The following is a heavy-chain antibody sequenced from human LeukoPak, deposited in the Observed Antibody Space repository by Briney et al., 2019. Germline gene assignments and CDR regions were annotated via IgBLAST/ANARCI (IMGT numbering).Heavy chain of an antibody. V-gene: IGHV6-1*01. D-gene: IGHD6-19*01. CDR1: GDSVSNNSAA. J-gene: IGHJ4*02. Sequence: SQTLSLTCAISGDSVSNNSAAWNWIRQSPSRGLEWLGRTYYRSKWYNDYAVSVKSRITINPDTSKNQFSLQVNSVTPGDTAVYYCARAPTPIIAVAGPFDYWGQGTLVTVSS. CDR3: ARAPTPIIAVAGPFDY. CDR2: TYYRSKWYN.